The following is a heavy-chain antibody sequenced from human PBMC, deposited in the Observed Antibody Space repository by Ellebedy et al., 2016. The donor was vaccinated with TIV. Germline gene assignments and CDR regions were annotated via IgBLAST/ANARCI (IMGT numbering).Heavy chain of an antibody. J-gene: IGHJ6*03. Sequence: SETLSLXXAVYGGSFSDYYWNWIRQPPGKGLEWIGEINHSGSTNYNPSLKTRVTISVDTSKNQFSLKLSSVTAADTAVYYCARKYYYGSGSYWGSYYYYYYMDVWGKGTTVTVSS. CDR1: GGSFSDYY. D-gene: IGHD3-10*01. CDR3: ARKYYYGSGSYWGSYYYYYYMDV. V-gene: IGHV4-34*01. CDR2: INHSGST.